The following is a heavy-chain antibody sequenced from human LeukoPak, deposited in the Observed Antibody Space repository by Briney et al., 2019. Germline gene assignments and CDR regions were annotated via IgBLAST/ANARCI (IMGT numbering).Heavy chain of an antibody. V-gene: IGHV3-30*18. CDR3: AKDGDSMTTDYYYYGMDV. CDR2: ISYGGSNK. D-gene: IGHD4-11*01. Sequence: PGGSLRLSCAASGFTFSSYGMHWVRQAPGKGLEWVAVISYGGSNKYYADSVKGRFTISRDNSKNTLYLQMNSLRAEDTAVYYCAKDGDSMTTDYYYYGMDVWGQGTTVTVSS. J-gene: IGHJ6*02. CDR1: GFTFSSYG.